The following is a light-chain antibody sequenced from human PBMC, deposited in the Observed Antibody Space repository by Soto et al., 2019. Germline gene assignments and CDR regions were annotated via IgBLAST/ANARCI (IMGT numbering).Light chain of an antibody. CDR1: KLGDKY. V-gene: IGLV3-1*01. CDR3: QAWDSSIGV. Sequence: SYELTQPPSVSVSPGQTASITYSGDKLGDKYVYWFQQKPGQSPVLVIYEDTKRPSEIPARFSGSNSGSTATLTISGTQALDEADYYCQAWDSSIGVFGTGTKLTVL. J-gene: IGLJ1*01. CDR2: EDT.